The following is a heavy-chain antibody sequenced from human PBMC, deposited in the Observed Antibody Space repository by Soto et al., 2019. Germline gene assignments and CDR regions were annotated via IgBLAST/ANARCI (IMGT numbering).Heavy chain of an antibody. CDR2: ISYDGSNK. D-gene: IGHD4-17*01. CDR1: GFTFSSYA. V-gene: IGHV3-30-3*01. Sequence: QVQLVESGGGVVQPGRSLRLSCAASGFTFSSYAMHWVRQAPGKGLEWVAVISYDGSNKYYADSVKGRFTISRDNSKNTLYLQMNSLRAEDTAVYYCARNDYGDPHRNYGMDVWGQGTTVTVSS. CDR3: ARNDYGDPHRNYGMDV. J-gene: IGHJ6*02.